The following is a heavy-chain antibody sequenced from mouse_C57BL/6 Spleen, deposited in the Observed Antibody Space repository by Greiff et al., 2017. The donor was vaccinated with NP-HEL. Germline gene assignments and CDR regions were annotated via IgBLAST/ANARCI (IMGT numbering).Heavy chain of an antibody. D-gene: IGHD2-4*01. CDR3: ARQESHLSYYDYDVGAMDY. CDR2: ISSGGSYT. CDR1: GFTFSSYG. V-gene: IGHV5-6*01. J-gene: IGHJ4*01. Sequence: EVQRVESGGDLVKPGGSLKLSCAASGFTFSSYGMSWVRQTPDKRLEWVATISSGGSYTYYPDSVKGRFTISRDNAKSTLYLQMSSLKSEDTAMYYCARQESHLSYYDYDVGAMDYWGQGTSVTVSS.